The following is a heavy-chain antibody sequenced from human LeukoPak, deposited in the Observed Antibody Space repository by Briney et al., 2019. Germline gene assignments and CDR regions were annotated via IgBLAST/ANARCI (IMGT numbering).Heavy chain of an antibody. Sequence: GGSLRLSCTASGFTFSTYEMNWVRQAPGKGLEWISYISGSGSSIFYADSLQGRFTVSRDNAKNSVYLHMNSLRAEDTAVYYCAREGGFGYDDAFDTWGHGTTVTVSS. D-gene: IGHD3-16*02. V-gene: IGHV3-48*03. CDR2: ISGSGSSI. CDR1: GFTFSTYE. CDR3: AREGGFGYDDAFDT. J-gene: IGHJ3*02.